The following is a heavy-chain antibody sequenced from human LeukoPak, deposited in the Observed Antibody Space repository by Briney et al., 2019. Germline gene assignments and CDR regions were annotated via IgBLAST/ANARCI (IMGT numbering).Heavy chain of an antibody. CDR2: IYYSGST. J-gene: IGHJ5*02. CDR3: ARDAVDYCSGGSCYSNWFDP. V-gene: IGHV4-39*07. D-gene: IGHD2-15*01. CDR1: GGSISSSSYY. Sequence: SETLSLTCTVSGGSISSSSYYWGWIRQPPGKGLEWIGSIYYSGSTYYNPSLKSRVTISVDTSKNQFSLKLSSVTAADTAVYYCARDAVDYCSGGSCYSNWFDPWGQGTLVTVSP.